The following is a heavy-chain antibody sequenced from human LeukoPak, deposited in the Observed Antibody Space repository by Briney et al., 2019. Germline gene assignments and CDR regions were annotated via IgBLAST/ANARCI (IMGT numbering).Heavy chain of an antibody. Sequence: GGSLGLSCAASGFIFSDYAMHWVRQAPDKGLHWVAVISFDGKVKYHADSVKGRFTISRDSSKNTLYLQMNSLRPEESGVYYCARDMIKGPPDYLDYWGQGTLVTVSS. J-gene: IGHJ4*02. V-gene: IGHV3-30*04. CDR3: ARDMIKGPPDYLDY. CDR1: GFIFSDYA. D-gene: IGHD3-22*01. CDR2: ISFDGKVK.